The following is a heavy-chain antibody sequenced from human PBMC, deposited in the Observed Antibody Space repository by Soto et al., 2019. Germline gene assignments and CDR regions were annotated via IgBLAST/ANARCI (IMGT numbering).Heavy chain of an antibody. J-gene: IGHJ5*02. Sequence: PGESLKISCKGSGYSFTSYWIGWVRQMPGKGLEWMGIIYPGDSDTRYSPSFQGQVTISADKSISTAYLQWSSLKASDTAMYYCVVVAATPRLGWFDPGGQGALVTVSS. CDR3: VVVAATPRLGWFDP. CDR2: IYPGDSDT. D-gene: IGHD2-15*01. V-gene: IGHV5-51*01. CDR1: GYSFTSYW.